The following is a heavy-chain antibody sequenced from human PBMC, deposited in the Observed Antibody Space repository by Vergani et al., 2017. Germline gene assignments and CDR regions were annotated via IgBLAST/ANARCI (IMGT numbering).Heavy chain of an antibody. CDR2: ISYDGSNK. Sequence: QVQLVESGGGVVQPGRSLRLSCAASGFTFSSYAMHWVRQAPGKGLEWVAVISYDGSNKYYADSVKGRFTISRDNSKNTLYLQMNSLRAEDTAVYYCARNRDAPTVTTRDGALDIWGQGTMVTVSS. D-gene: IGHD4-17*01. CDR1: GFTFSSYA. V-gene: IGHV3-30*01. J-gene: IGHJ3*02. CDR3: ARNRDAPTVTTRDGALDI.